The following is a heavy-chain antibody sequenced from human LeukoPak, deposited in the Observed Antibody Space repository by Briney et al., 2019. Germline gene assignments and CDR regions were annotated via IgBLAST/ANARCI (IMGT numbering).Heavy chain of an antibody. J-gene: IGHJ5*02. CDR3: ARGGYGGNCFDP. V-gene: IGHV3-48*04. Sequence: GGSLRLSCVASGFTFSSYSMNWVRQAPGKGLEWASYISSSGSTIYYADSVKGRFTISRDNAKNSLYLQMNSLRAEDTAVYYCARGGYGGNCFDPWGQGTLVTVSS. CDR2: ISSSGSTI. CDR1: GFTFSSYS. D-gene: IGHD4-23*01.